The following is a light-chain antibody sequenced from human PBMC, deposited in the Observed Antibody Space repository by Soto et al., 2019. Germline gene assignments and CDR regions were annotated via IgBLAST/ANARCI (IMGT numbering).Light chain of an antibody. CDR3: QQYNNWPPGT. CDR2: GAS. V-gene: IGKV3-15*01. CDR1: QSVSSN. J-gene: IGKJ1*01. Sequence: EIVMTQSPATLSVSPGERATLSCRASQSVSSNLAWYQQKPGQAPRLLIYGASTRPTGIPARFSGSGSGTEFPLTISSLQSEDFAVYYCQQYNNWPPGTFVQGTKVEIK.